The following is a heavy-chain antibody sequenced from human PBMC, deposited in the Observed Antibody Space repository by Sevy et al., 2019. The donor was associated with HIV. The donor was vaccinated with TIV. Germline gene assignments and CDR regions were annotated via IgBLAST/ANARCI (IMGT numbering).Heavy chain of an antibody. J-gene: IGHJ3*01. CDR3: AKYTIVVVGEDLYV. V-gene: IGHV3-23*01. Sequence: GGSLRLSCAVSGFTFSNYAMSWVRQAPGKGLEWVSAISCRDTGTFYAASMKGRFTIARVNSKNTLYLQMNSRRAEDTALYYCAKYTIVVVGEDLYVWGRGTMVTVSS. CDR1: GFTFSNYA. CDR2: ISCRDTGT. D-gene: IGHD3-22*01.